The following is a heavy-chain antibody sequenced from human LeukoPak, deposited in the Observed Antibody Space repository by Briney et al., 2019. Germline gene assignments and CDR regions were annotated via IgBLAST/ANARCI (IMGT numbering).Heavy chain of an antibody. V-gene: IGHV3-20*04. D-gene: IGHD3-22*01. CDR1: GFTFDDYG. Sequence: GGSLRLSCAASGFTFDDYGMSWVRQAPGKGLESVSGINWNGGSTGYADSVKGRFTISRDNAKNSLYLQMNSLRAEDTALYYCARGNSGYYRNTKFDCWGQGTLVTVSS. CDR3: ARGNSGYYRNTKFDC. CDR2: INWNGGST. J-gene: IGHJ4*02.